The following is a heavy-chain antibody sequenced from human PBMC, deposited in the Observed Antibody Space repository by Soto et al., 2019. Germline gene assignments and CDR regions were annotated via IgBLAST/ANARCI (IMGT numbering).Heavy chain of an antibody. V-gene: IGHV4-34*01. Sequence: SETLSLTCAIFDGSFTGYYWSWIRQPPGKGLEWIGEVSHGGNTNYNPSLNSRVTISVDTSKNQFSLKVNSVTTADTAVYYCATRRPGYVDYDKGGAFDHWGQGTLVTVSS. J-gene: IGHJ4*02. CDR3: ATRRPGYVDYDKGGAFDH. CDR1: DGSFTGYY. CDR2: VSHGGNT. D-gene: IGHD3-9*01.